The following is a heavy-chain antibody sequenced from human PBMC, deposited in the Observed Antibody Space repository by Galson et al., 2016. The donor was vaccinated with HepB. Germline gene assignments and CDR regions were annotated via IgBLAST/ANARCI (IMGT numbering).Heavy chain of an antibody. D-gene: IGHD3-3*02. CDR3: ARDRAHGEDHHGIFLDY. CDR1: GDSISNGDW. Sequence: SETLSLTCAVSGDSISNGDWWNWVRQPPGEGLEWIGQIHHSGNTIYNPSLTSRLHMSVDTSRNQFSLNLNFVTVADTAFYYCARDRAHGEDHHGIFLDYWGRGLLVTVSS. J-gene: IGHJ4*02. V-gene: IGHV4-55*08. CDR2: IHHSGNT.